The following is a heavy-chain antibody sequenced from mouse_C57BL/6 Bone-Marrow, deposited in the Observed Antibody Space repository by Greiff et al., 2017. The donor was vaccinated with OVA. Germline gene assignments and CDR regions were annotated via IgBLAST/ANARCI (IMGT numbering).Heavy chain of an antibody. Sequence: VQLQQSGPGLVKPSQSLSLTCSVTGYSITSGYYWNWIRQFPGNKLEWMGYISYDGSNNYNPSIKNRIPITRDTSKNQFFLKLNSVTTEDTATYYCARGTITTSYFDYWGQGTTLTVSS. CDR3: ARGTITTSYFDY. V-gene: IGHV3-6*01. CDR2: ISYDGSN. CDR1: GYSITSGYY. J-gene: IGHJ2*01. D-gene: IGHD1-2*01.